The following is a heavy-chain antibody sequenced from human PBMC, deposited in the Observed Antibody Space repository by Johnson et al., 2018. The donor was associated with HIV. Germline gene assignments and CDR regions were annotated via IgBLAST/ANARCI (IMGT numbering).Heavy chain of an antibody. Sequence: VQLVESGGGLVQPGGSLRLSCAASGFTFSTYWMHWVRQAPGKGLVWVSHINSDGSTANYADSVKGRFTISRDNAKNTVYLQMSSLRAEDTAVYYCANLQSSDFPYAFDVWGQGTMVTVSS. CDR1: GFTFSTYW. CDR3: ANLQSSDFPYAFDV. CDR2: INSDGSTA. J-gene: IGHJ3*01. V-gene: IGHV3-74*02. D-gene: IGHD4-11*01.